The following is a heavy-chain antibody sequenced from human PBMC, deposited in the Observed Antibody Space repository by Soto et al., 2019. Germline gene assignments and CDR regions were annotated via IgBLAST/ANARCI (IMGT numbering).Heavy chain of an antibody. D-gene: IGHD2-2*01. CDR2: INAGNGNT. Sequence: ASVKVSCKASGYTFTSYAMHWVRQAPGQSLEWMGWINAGNGNTKYSQKFQGRVTITRDTSASTAYMELSSLRSEDTAVYYCASSVVPAAINWFDPWGQGTLVTVSS. V-gene: IGHV1-3*01. J-gene: IGHJ5*02. CDR1: GYTFTSYA. CDR3: ASSVVPAAINWFDP.